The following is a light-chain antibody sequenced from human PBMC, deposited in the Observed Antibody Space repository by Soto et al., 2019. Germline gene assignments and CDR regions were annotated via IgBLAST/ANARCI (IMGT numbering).Light chain of an antibody. CDR2: AVR. Sequence: QSALTQPASVSGSPGQSVTISCSGTSSDVGTYNLVSWYQQHPGKAPKLMIHAVRERPSGVSDRFSGSKSANTASLTIAGLQAEDEADYYCCSYAGGRVLFGGGTKLTVL. CDR1: SSDVGTYNL. V-gene: IGLV2-23*02. J-gene: IGLJ3*02. CDR3: CSYAGGRVL.